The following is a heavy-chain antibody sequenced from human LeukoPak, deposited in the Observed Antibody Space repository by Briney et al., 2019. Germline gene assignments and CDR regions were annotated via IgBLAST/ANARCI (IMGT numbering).Heavy chain of an antibody. J-gene: IGHJ6*03. CDR2: INHSGST. CDR3: ARKATYCSSTSCYENYYYYMDV. V-gene: IGHV4-34*01. D-gene: IGHD2-2*01. Sequence: NPSETLSLTCAVYGGSFSGYYWSWIRQPPGKGLVWIGEINHSGSTNYNPSLKSRVTISVDTSKNQFSLKLSSVTAADTAVYYCARKATYCSSTSCYENYYYYMDVWGKGTTVTVSS. CDR1: GGSFSGYY.